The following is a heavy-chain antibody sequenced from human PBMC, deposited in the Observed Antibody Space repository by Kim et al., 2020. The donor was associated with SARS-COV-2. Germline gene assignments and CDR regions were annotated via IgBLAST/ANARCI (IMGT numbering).Heavy chain of an antibody. CDR3: ARDNVKYGSGSYYDY. CDR1: GFTFSDHY. Sequence: GGSLRLSCAASGFTFSDHYMDWVRQAPGKGLEWVGRTRNAVNSYITEYAASVEGRFTISRDDSKNSLYRQMNSLKTEDTAVYYCARDNVKYGSGSYYDYWGQGTLVTVSS. V-gene: IGHV3-72*01. D-gene: IGHD3-10*01. CDR2: TRNAVNSYIT. J-gene: IGHJ4*02.